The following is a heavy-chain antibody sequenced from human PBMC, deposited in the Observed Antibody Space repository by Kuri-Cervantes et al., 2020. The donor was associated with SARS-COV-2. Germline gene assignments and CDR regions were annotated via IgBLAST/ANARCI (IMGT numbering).Heavy chain of an antibody. CDR3: AKVGLSFDY. CDR2: ISGSVVGA. V-gene: IGHV3-23*01. CDR1: GFTFSSFA. J-gene: IGHJ4*02. D-gene: IGHD2/OR15-2a*01. Sequence: GESLKISWAASGFTFSSFAMSWVRQAPGKGLEWVSSISGSVVGAYYADSVKGRFTISRDNSKNKLYLQMNSLRAEDSALYYCAKVGLSFDYLGQGTLVTVSS.